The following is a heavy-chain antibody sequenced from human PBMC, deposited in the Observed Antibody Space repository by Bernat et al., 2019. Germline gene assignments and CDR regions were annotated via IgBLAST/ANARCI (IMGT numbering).Heavy chain of an antibody. CDR1: GFTFSSFG. Sequence: QVQLVESGGGVVQPGRSLRLSCAASGFTFSSFGMHWVRQAPGKGLEWLAVIWYDGSNQYYADSVKGQFTISRDNSKNTLYLQMNSLRAEDTAVYYCARVSLYGAPASGMDVWGQGTTVTVSS. CDR3: ARVSLYGAPASGMDV. D-gene: IGHD4-17*01. CDR2: IWYDGSNQ. J-gene: IGHJ6*02. V-gene: IGHV3-33*01.